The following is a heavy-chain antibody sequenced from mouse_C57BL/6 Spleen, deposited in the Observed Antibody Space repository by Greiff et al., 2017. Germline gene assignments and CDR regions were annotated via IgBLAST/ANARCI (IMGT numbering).Heavy chain of an antibody. V-gene: IGHV5-17*01. CDR1: GFTFSDYG. D-gene: IGHD1-1*01. CDR3: ASGSSYWYCDV. Sequence: EVQLQESGGGLVKPGGSLKLSCAASGFTFSDYGMHWVRQAPEKGLEWVAYISSGSSTIYYADTVKGRFTISRDKAKNTLFLQMTSLRSEDTAMYYCASGSSYWYCDVWGTGTTVTVSS. J-gene: IGHJ1*03. CDR2: ISSGSSTI.